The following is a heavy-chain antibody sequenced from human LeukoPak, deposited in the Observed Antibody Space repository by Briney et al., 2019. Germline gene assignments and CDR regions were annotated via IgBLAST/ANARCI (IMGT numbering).Heavy chain of an antibody. J-gene: IGHJ5*02. CDR3: ARNQLPRRDWFDP. V-gene: IGHV4-34*01. CDR1: GGSISGYY. CDR2: INHSGST. Sequence: PSETLSLTCTLSGGSISGYYWSWIRQPPGKGLEWIGEINHSGSTNYNPSLKSRVTISVDTSKNQFSLKLSSVTAADTAVYYCARNQLPRRDWFDPWGQGTLVTVSS. D-gene: IGHD2-2*01.